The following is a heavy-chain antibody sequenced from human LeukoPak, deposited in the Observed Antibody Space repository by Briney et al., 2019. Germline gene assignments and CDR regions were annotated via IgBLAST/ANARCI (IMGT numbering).Heavy chain of an antibody. Sequence: GGSLRLSCAASGFNFGSYSMTWVRQAPGQGLEWVSAISDNSGNTYYADSVKGRFTISRDNSKNTLYLEMNSLRAEDTAVYYCAKDIGSYYDYWGQGILVTVSS. CDR3: AKDIGSYYDY. J-gene: IGHJ4*02. CDR2: ISDNSGNT. V-gene: IGHV3-23*01. D-gene: IGHD3-10*01. CDR1: GFNFGSYS.